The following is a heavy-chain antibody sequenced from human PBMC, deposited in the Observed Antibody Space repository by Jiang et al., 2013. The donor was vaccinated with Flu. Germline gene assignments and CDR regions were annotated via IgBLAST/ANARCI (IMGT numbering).Heavy chain of an antibody. D-gene: IGHD2/OR15-2a*01. Sequence: GPGLVKPSGTLSLTCTLSGGSITGDNWWSWVRQSPTKGLEWVGEIYHRGSTNYNPSLKSRVTMSLDQSKNQISLKLTSVTAADTAVYYCVQSERNYFFDYWGQGTLVTVSS. J-gene: IGHJ4*02. CDR2: IYHRGST. V-gene: IGHV4-4*02. CDR1: GGSITGDNW. CDR3: VQSERNYFFDY.